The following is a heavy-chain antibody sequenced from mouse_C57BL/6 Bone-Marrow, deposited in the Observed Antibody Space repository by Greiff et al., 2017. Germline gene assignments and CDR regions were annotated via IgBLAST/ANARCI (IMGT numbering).Heavy chain of an antibody. CDR3: ARLEDYYGSSYVAWFAY. J-gene: IGHJ3*01. CDR1: GFTFSDYY. V-gene: IGHV5-12*01. Sequence: EVKLVESGGGLVQPGGSLKLSCAASGFTFSDYYMYWVRQTPEKRLEWVAYISNGGGSTYYPDTVKGRFTISRDNAKNTLYLQMSRLKSEDTAMYYCARLEDYYGSSYVAWFAYWGQGTLVTVSA. CDR2: ISNGGGST. D-gene: IGHD1-1*01.